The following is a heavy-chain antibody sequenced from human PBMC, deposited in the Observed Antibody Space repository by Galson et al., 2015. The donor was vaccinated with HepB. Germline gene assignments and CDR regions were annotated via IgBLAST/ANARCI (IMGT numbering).Heavy chain of an antibody. CDR2: INPSGGST. Sequence: SVKVSCKASGYTFTSYYMHWVRQAPGQGLEWMGIINPSGGSTSYAQKFQGRVTMTRDTSTSTVYMELSSLRSEDTAVYYCARAAGGESSSWYALYFQHWGQGTLVTVSS. CDR3: ARAAGGESSSWYALYFQH. J-gene: IGHJ1*01. V-gene: IGHV1-46*01. D-gene: IGHD6-13*01. CDR1: GYTFTSYY.